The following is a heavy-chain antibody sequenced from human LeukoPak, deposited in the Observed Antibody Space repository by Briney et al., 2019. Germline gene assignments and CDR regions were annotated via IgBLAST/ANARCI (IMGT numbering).Heavy chain of an antibody. J-gene: IGHJ4*02. CDR3: ARGVAGTL. V-gene: IGHV3-21*01. Sequence: GGSLRLSCAASGFTFSSYSMNWVRQAPGKRLEWVSSISSSSRYIYYADSVKGRFTISRDNAKNSLYLQMNSLRAEDTAVYYCARGVAGTLGGQGTLVTVSS. D-gene: IGHD6-19*01. CDR2: ISSSSRYI. CDR1: GFTFSSYS.